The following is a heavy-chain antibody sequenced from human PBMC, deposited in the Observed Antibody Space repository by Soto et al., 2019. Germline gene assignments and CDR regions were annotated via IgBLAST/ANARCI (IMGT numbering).Heavy chain of an antibody. Sequence: SETLSLTCTVSGGSIYRSGYYWGWIRQPPGRGLEWIGNIDYNGVTYSNPSLKSRVTISRDTSKNKFSLKLTSVTAADTALYYCGKVLVGATGHTDSDSWGPGTLVTV. CDR1: GGSIYRSGYY. CDR2: IDYNGVT. V-gene: IGHV4-39*01. J-gene: IGHJ4*02. CDR3: GKVLVGATGHTDSDS. D-gene: IGHD2-15*01.